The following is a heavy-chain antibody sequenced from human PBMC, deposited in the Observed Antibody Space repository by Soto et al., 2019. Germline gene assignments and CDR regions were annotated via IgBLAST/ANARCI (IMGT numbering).Heavy chain of an antibody. V-gene: IGHV3-13*01. CDR1: GFTFSASD. Sequence: EVQLVESGGGLVQPGGSLRLSCAASGFTFSASDMHWVRQAPGKGLEWVAAIGTLHDTFYPDSVKGRFTISRENAKNSLYLQMNSRRGCDAAVYYCARQASYWHGGGGWLDPWGQGVLVTVSS. CDR2: IGTLHDT. D-gene: IGHD2-8*02. CDR3: ARQASYWHGGGGWLDP. J-gene: IGHJ5*02.